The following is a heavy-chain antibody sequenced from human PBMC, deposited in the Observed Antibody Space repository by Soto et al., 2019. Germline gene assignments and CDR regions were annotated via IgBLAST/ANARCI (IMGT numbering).Heavy chain of an antibody. Sequence: PSETLSLTCTVSGGSISSYYWSWIRQPPGKGLEWIGYIYYSGSTNYNPSLKSRVTISVDTSKNQFSLKLSSVTAADTAVYYCARGVYSSGWYYFDYWGQGTLVT. D-gene: IGHD6-19*01. CDR2: IYYSGST. CDR3: ARGVYSSGWYYFDY. V-gene: IGHV4-59*01. J-gene: IGHJ4*02. CDR1: GGSISSYY.